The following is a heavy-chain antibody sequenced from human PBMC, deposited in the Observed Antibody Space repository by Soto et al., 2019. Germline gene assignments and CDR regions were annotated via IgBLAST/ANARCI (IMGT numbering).Heavy chain of an antibody. CDR1: GGTFSSYA. V-gene: IGHV1-69*06. J-gene: IGHJ4*02. CDR2: IIPIFGTA. CDR3: ASFLGVEYDYGDKPLAY. Sequence: QVQLVQSGAEVKKPGSSVKVSCKASGGTFSSYAISWVRQAPGQGLEWMGGIIPIFGTAHYAQKFQGRVTITADKSTSTAYIELSSLRSEDTAVYYCASFLGVEYDYGDKPLAYWGQGTLVTVSS. D-gene: IGHD4-17*01.